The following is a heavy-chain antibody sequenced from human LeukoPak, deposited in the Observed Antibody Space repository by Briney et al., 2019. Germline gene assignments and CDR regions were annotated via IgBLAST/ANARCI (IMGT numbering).Heavy chain of an antibody. CDR1: GYSFTSYW. Sequence: GESLKISCKGSGYSFTSYWIGWVRQMPGKGLEWMGIIYPGDSDTRYSPSSQGQVTISADKSISTAYLQWSSLKVSDTAMYYCATPYPREYCSSTTCYFNYWGQGTLVTVSS. CDR2: IYPGDSDT. J-gene: IGHJ4*02. V-gene: IGHV5-51*01. CDR3: ATPYPREYCSSTTCYFNY. D-gene: IGHD2-2*01.